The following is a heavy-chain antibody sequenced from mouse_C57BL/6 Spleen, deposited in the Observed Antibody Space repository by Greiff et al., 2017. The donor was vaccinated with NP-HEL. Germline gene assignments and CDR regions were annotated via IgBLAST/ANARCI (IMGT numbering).Heavy chain of an antibody. CDR1: GFNFTDDY. CDR2: IDPENGDT. Sequence: EVQLQQSGAELVRPGASVKLSCTASGFNFTDDYMHWVKQRPEQGLEWIGWIDPENGDTEYASKFQGKATITADTSSNTAYLQLSSLTSEDTAVYYCTTVITTVVAFDYWGQGTTLTVSS. V-gene: IGHV14-4*01. CDR3: TTVITTVVAFDY. D-gene: IGHD1-1*01. J-gene: IGHJ2*01.